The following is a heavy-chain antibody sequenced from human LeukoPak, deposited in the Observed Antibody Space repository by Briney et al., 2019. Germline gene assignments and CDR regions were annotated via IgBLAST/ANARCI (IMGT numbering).Heavy chain of an antibody. V-gene: IGHV3-30*03. Sequence: PGGSLRLSCAASGFTFSSCGMHWVRQAPGKGLEWVAVISYDGSNKYYADSVKGRFTISRDNAKNSLYLQMNSLRAEDTAVYYCARGNYGFDYWGQGTLVTVSS. D-gene: IGHD1-7*01. J-gene: IGHJ4*02. CDR2: ISYDGSNK. CDR1: GFTFSSCG. CDR3: ARGNYGFDY.